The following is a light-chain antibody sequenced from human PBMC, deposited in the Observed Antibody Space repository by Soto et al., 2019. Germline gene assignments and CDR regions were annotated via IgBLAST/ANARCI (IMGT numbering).Light chain of an antibody. CDR2: GAS. J-gene: IGKJ1*01. CDR1: QSVSSN. Sequence: EIVMTQSPATLSVSPGGRAILSCRASQSVSSNLAWYQQKPGQAPRLLIYGASTRATGIPARFSGSGSGTEFTLTISSLQSEDFAVYYCQQYNNWPPTWTFGQGSKVEIK. CDR3: QQYNNWPPTWT. V-gene: IGKV3-15*01.